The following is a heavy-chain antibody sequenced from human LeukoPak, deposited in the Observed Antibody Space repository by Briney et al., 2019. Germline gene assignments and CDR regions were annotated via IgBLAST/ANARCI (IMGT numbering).Heavy chain of an antibody. CDR1: GSTFSSYA. Sequence: GGCLTPSCAASGSTFSSYAMSCARQQPGNWLGWVSAISGSGGSTYYEDSVKGRFNISRDNSENTLYLQMNSLTAEYTAVYYCAKPLLRGGLDYWGQGTLVTVSS. V-gene: IGHV3-23*01. D-gene: IGHD2-15*01. CDR2: ISGSGGST. J-gene: IGHJ4*02. CDR3: AKPLLRGGLDY.